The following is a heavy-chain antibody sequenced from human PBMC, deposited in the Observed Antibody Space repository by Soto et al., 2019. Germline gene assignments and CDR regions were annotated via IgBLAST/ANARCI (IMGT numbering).Heavy chain of an antibody. V-gene: IGHV1-69*13. CDR3: ARSDYGDNNYFGMDV. CDR1: GGTFSSYA. CDR2: IIPIFGTA. J-gene: IGHJ6*02. Sequence: SVKVSCKASGGTFSSYAMSWVRQAPGQGLEWMGGIIPIFGTANYAQKFQGRVTITADESTSTAYMELSSLRSEDTAVYYCARSDYGDNNYFGMDVGAQGTTVTVS. D-gene: IGHD4-17*01.